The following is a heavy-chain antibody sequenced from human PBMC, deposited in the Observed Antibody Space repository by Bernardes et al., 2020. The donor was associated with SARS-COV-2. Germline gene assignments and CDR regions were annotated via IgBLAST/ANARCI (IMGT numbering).Heavy chain of an antibody. CDR3: ATDLGSGRYLGVAFDI. CDR2: FDPEDGET. J-gene: IGHJ3*02. D-gene: IGHD1-26*01. CDR1: GYTLTELS. Sequence: ASMKVSCKVSGYTLTELSMHWVRQAPGKGLEWMGGFDPEDGETIYAQKFQGRVTMTEDTSTDTAYMELSSLRSEDTAVYYCATDLGSGRYLGVAFDIWGQGTMVTVSS. V-gene: IGHV1-24*01.